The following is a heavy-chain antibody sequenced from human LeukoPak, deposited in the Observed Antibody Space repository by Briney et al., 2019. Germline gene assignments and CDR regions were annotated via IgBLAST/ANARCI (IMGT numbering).Heavy chain of an antibody. CDR3: ARDGNVDTAMVFEFDY. CDR2: IIPIFGTA. D-gene: IGHD5-18*01. Sequence: GASVKVSCKASGYTFTSYDISWVRQAPGQGLEWMGRIIPIFGTANYAQKFQGRVTITTDESTSTAYMELSSLRSEDTAVYYCARDGNVDTAMVFEFDYWGQGTLVTVSS. J-gene: IGHJ4*02. V-gene: IGHV1-69*05. CDR1: GYTFTSYD.